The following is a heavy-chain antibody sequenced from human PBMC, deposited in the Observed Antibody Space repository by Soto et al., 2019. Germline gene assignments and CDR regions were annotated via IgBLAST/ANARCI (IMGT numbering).Heavy chain of an antibody. J-gene: IGHJ6*02. CDR3: ARPVLMDTGVRYYYGMDV. Sequence: QVQLVQSGAEVKKAGSSVKVSCKASGGTFSSYAMNWVRQAPGQGLEWMGGIIPMFGTADYAQKFQARVTITADESTSTAYMELSSLTSEDTAVYYCARPVLMDTGVRYYYGMDVWGQGTTVTVCS. CDR1: GGTFSSYA. D-gene: IGHD5-18*01. V-gene: IGHV1-69*01. CDR2: IIPMFGTA.